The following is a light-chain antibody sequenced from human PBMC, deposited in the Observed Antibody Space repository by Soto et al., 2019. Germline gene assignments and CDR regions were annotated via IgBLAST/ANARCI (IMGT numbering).Light chain of an antibody. CDR3: QTWGTGIQV. CDR1: SGHSSYA. J-gene: IGLJ2*01. Sequence: QLVLTQSPSDSASLGASVKLTCTLSSGHSSYAIAWHQQRPEKGPRYLMKLNSDGSHSKGDGIPDRFSGSSSGAERYLTISSLQSEDEADYYCQTWGTGIQVFGGGTKLTFL. V-gene: IGLV4-69*01. CDR2: LNSDGSH.